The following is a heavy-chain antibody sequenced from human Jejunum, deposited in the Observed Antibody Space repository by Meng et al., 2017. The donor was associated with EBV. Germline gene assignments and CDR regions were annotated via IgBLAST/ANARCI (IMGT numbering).Heavy chain of an antibody. CDR1: GYSSPSRA. J-gene: IGHJ4*02. V-gene: IGHV7-4-1*02. CDR2: INTDTRNP. CDR3: ARGEGGYCSSSSCYLGT. D-gene: IGHD2-2*01. Sequence: QGLPVQSGHQLKPPGASWKVACKASGYSSPSRAMHWVRQAPGQGLEWMGWINTDTRNPTYAQGLTGRFVFSLDTSVSTAYLQISSLKAEDTAVYYCARGEGGYCSSSSCYLGTWGQGTLVTVSS.